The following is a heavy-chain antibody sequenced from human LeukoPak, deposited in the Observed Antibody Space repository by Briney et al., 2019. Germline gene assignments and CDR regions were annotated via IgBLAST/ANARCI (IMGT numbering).Heavy chain of an antibody. CDR2: INHSGST. Sequence: KPSETLSLTCAVYGGSFSGYYWSWIRQPPGKGLEWIGEINHSGSTNYNPSLKSRVTISVDTSKNQFSLKLSSVTAADTAVYYCARDQGSSSAFDYWGQGTLVTVSS. CDR1: GGSFSGYY. D-gene: IGHD6-6*01. V-gene: IGHV4-34*01. CDR3: ARDQGSSSAFDY. J-gene: IGHJ4*02.